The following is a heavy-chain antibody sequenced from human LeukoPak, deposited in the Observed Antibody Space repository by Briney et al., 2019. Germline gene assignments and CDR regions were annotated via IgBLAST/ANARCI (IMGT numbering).Heavy chain of an antibody. CDR3: ARAYCGSTSCRYYYYMDV. V-gene: IGHV3-48*01. CDR2: ISHSSSSI. CDR1: GFTLTSTG. J-gene: IGHJ6*03. Sequence: PGGSLRLSCAMSGFTLTSTGMHWVRQAPGKGLEWVSYISHSSSSIYFADSVKGRFTISRDNAKNSLYLQMNSLRAEDTAVYYCARAYCGSTSCRYYYYMDVWGKGTTVTVSS. D-gene: IGHD2-2*01.